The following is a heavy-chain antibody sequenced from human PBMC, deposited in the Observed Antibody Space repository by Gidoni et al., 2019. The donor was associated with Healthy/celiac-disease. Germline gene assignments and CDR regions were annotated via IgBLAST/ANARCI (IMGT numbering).Heavy chain of an antibody. V-gene: IGHV4-59*01. D-gene: IGHD3-22*01. CDR1: GGSISSYY. CDR3: ARGYYYDSSGYYFDY. Sequence: QVQLQESGPGLVKPSETLSLTCTVSGGSISSYYWSWIRQPPGKGLEWIGYIYYSGSTNDNPSLKSRVTISVDTSKNQCSLKLSSVTAADTAVYYCARGYYYDSSGYYFDYWGQGTLVTVSS. J-gene: IGHJ4*02. CDR2: IYYSGST.